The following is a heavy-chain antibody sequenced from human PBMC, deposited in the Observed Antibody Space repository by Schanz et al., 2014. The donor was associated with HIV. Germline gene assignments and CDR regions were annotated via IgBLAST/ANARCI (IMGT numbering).Heavy chain of an antibody. V-gene: IGHV1-8*01. D-gene: IGHD3-10*01. J-gene: IGHJ5*02. Sequence: QVQLVQSGAEVKKPGASVKVSCKASGFSFTSYDINWVRQAPGQGLEWMGWMSPKSNNRGYAQKFQGRVTLTTNSSINTAYMELTSLRSEDTAVYYCARDRRGGFDPWGQGTLVTVSP. CDR3: ARDRRGGFDP. CDR1: GFSFTSYD. CDR2: MSPKSNNR.